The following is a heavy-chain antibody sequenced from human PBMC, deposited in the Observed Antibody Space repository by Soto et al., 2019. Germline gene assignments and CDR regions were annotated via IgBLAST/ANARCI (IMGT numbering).Heavy chain of an antibody. V-gene: IGHV4-59*01. CDR2: IYYSGST. Sequence: QVQLQESGPGLVKPSETLSLTCTVSGGSISSYYWSWIRQPPGKGLEWIGYIYYSGSTNYNPSLKRRVTISVDTSKNQFSLKLSSVTAADTAVYYCARARGIAVAGTFYGGQPGLVDWGQGTLVTVSS. J-gene: IGHJ4*02. CDR3: ARARGIAVAGTFYGGQPGLVD. CDR1: GGSISSYY. D-gene: IGHD6-19*01.